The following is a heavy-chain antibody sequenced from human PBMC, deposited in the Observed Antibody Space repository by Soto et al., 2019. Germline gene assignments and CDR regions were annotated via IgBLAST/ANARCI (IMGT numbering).Heavy chain of an antibody. CDR2: IYHSGST. J-gene: IGHJ4*02. V-gene: IGHV4-4*02. D-gene: IGHD6-19*01. CDR3: ARVAVSGTRFDY. CDR1: GGSISSNNW. Sequence: QVQLQESGPGLVKPSGTLSLTCAVSGGSISSNNWWSWVRQPPGKGLEWIGEIYHSGSTNYNPSLKRRVTISVDKSKSLFSMKLSFVTAADTAVYFCARVAVSGTRFDYWGQGTLVTVSS.